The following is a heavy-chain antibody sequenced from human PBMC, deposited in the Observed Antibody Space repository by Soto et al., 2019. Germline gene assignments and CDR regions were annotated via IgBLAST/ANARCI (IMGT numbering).Heavy chain of an antibody. Sequence: GGSLRLPCVVSGFTFSNYALTWVRQAPGKGLEWVSGISGSGGTTFYAGSVKGRFAISRDNSKNTLYLQMNSLRAEDTAVYYCALRYCSRTTCPPLNSYFYMDVWGKGTTVTVSS. D-gene: IGHD2-2*01. CDR3: ALRYCSRTTCPPLNSYFYMDV. J-gene: IGHJ6*03. CDR2: ISGSGGTT. CDR1: GFTFSNYA. V-gene: IGHV3-23*01.